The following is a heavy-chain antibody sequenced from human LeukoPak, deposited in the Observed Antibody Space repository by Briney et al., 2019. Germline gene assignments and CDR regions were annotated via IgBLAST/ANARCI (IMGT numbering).Heavy chain of an antibody. Sequence: ASVKVSCKPSGYTFTVNYLHWVRQAPGQGLEWVGWMNPNSGVTVYAQNFQGRVTMTRDTSISTAYMELSSLTFDDTAVYYCTRGAGTSWFDYWGQGSLVTVSS. D-gene: IGHD2-2*01. J-gene: IGHJ4*02. CDR3: TRGAGTSWFDY. CDR1: GYTFTVNY. V-gene: IGHV1-2*02. CDR2: MNPNSGVT.